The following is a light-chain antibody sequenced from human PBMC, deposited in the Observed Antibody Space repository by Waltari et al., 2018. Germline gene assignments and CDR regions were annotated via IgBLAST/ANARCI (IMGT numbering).Light chain of an antibody. V-gene: IGKV1-39*01. J-gene: IGKJ2*01. Sequence: DIQMTQSPSSLSASVGDRVIITCRASQTISKYLNWYQPKPGKAPKVLISAASTLQSGVPSRFSGSRSGTDFTLISTSLQPEDFATYYCQQGYSVPYTFGQGTKLEIK. CDR2: AAS. CDR1: QTISKY. CDR3: QQGYSVPYT.